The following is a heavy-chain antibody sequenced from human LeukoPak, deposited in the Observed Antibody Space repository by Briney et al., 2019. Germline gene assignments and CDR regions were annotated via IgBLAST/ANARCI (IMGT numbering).Heavy chain of an antibody. CDR2: IYPRDSDT. V-gene: IGHV5-51*01. Sequence: GESLQISCKASGFRFTPYWIGWAGQLPGKGLEGVGIIYPRDSDTRYSPSFEGQATISADKSNSPAYQHWSSLNASDTAIYCCARQSRTYDPPDYWGQGPVVTVSS. CDR3: ARQSRTYDPPDY. D-gene: IGHD2-2*01. CDR1: GFRFTPYW. J-gene: IGHJ4*02.